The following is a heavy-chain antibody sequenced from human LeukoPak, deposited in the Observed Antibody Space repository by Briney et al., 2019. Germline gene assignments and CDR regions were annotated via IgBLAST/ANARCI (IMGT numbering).Heavy chain of an antibody. Sequence: PGGSLRLSCAASGFTFSNYSIHWVRHAPGKVLEWVALILYNENNTNYADSVKGRFTMSKDTSKNTLYLQMSSLRSEDTAVYYCAKGAVAATSDAYYGMDVWGQGTTVTVSS. V-gene: IGHV3-30*02. CDR2: ILYNENNT. D-gene: IGHD2-15*01. CDR3: AKGAVAATSDAYYGMDV. CDR1: GFTFSNYS. J-gene: IGHJ6*02.